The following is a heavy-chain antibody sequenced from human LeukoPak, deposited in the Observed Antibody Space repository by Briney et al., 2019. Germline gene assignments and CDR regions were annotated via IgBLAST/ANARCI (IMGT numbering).Heavy chain of an antibody. Sequence: GESLKISCKGSGYSFTSYWIGWVRQLPGKGLEWMGIIYPGDSDTKYSPSFQGQVTISADKSINTAYLQWSSLKASDTAIYYCARWRWGIFISNSFDIWGQGTMVTVSS. CDR2: IYPGDSDT. J-gene: IGHJ3*02. CDR3: ARWRWGIFISNSFDI. V-gene: IGHV5-51*01. CDR1: GYSFTSYW. D-gene: IGHD3-3*02.